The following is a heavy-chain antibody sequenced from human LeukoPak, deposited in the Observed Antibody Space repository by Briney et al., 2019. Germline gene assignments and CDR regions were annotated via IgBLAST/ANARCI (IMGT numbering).Heavy chain of an antibody. Sequence: GASVKVSCKASGYTFTSYDINWVRQATGQGLEWMEWMNPNSGNTGYAQKFQGRVTMTRNTSISTAYMELSSLRSEDTAVYYCARGSTGSGSYYAEYFQHWGQGTLVTVSS. CDR1: GYTFTSYD. V-gene: IGHV1-8*01. CDR3: ARGSTGSGSYYAEYFQH. D-gene: IGHD3-10*01. J-gene: IGHJ1*01. CDR2: MNPNSGNT.